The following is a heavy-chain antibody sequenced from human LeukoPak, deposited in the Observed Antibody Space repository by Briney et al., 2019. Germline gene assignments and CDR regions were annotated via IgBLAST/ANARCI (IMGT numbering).Heavy chain of an antibody. Sequence: GGSLRLSCAASGFTFSSYAMSWVRQAPGKGLEWVSAISGSGGSTYYADSEKGRFTISRDNSKNTLYLQMNSLRAEDTAVYYCAKAMTTASYYYYYGMDVWGQGTTVTVSS. D-gene: IGHD4-11*01. J-gene: IGHJ6*02. CDR2: ISGSGGST. CDR1: GFTFSSYA. V-gene: IGHV3-23*01. CDR3: AKAMTTASYYYYYGMDV.